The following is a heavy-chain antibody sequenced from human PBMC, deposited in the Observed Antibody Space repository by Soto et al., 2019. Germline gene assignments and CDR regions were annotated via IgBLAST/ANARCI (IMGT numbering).Heavy chain of an antibody. J-gene: IGHJ4*02. V-gene: IGHV4-39*01. CDR3: VSQRTSVLTQAYFDY. D-gene: IGHD2-8*01. CDR1: GGSVSNSNYY. CDR2: VYYRGRS. Sequence: SETLSLTCIVSGGSVSNSNYYWGWIRQSPGKGLEWIGSVYYRGRSYSKSSVKSRVTISVDTSKNQFSLNLNSVTASDTAVYYCVSQRTSVLTQAYFDYWGPGALVTVSS.